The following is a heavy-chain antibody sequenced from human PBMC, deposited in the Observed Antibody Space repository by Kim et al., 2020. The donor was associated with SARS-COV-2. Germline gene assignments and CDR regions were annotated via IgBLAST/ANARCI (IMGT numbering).Heavy chain of an antibody. J-gene: IGHJ6*02. D-gene: IGHD5-18*01. CDR2: IYYSGST. CDR3: ARDRPRGYSYGYDYYYYYGMDV. CDR1: GGSISSYY. V-gene: IGHV4-59*13. Sequence: SETLSLTCTVSGGSISSYYWSWIRQPPGKGLEWIGYIYYSGSTNYNPSLKSRVTISVDTSKNQFSLKLSSVTAADTAVYYCARDRPRGYSYGYDYYYYYGMDVWGQGTTVTVSS.